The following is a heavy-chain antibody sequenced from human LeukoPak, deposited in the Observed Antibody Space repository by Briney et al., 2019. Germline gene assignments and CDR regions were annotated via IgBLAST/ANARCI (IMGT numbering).Heavy chain of an antibody. CDR2: IYYSGRT. D-gene: IGHD6-19*01. Sequence: PSETLSLTCTVSGGSISNVGYYWSWIRQHPGKGLEWIGCIYYSGRTYYSPSLKSRLTISADTSKNQFSLKLSSVTAADTAVYYCARVPPDASGWFYYFDYWGQGTLVTVSS. CDR1: GGSISNVGYY. CDR3: ARVPPDASGWFYYFDY. J-gene: IGHJ4*02. V-gene: IGHV4-31*03.